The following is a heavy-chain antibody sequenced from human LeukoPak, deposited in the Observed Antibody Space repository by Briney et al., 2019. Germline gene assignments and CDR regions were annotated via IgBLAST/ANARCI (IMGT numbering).Heavy chain of an antibody. J-gene: IGHJ5*02. D-gene: IGHD6-13*01. CDR1: GGSTSSYY. Sequence: SETLSPTCTVSGGSTSSYYWSWIRQPPGKGLEWIGYIYYSGSTNYNPSLKSRVTISVDTSKNQFSLKLSSVTAADTAVYYCARDGYYNWFDPWGQGTLVTVSS. CDR3: ARDGYYNWFDP. V-gene: IGHV4-59*01. CDR2: IYYSGST.